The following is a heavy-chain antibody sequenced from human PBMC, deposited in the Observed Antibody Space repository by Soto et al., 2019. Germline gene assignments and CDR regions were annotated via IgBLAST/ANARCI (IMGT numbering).Heavy chain of an antibody. D-gene: IGHD6-13*01. CDR1: GGSISSGDYY. CDR3: ARERPDGSRLDP. Sequence: PSETLSLTCTVSGGSISSGDYYWSWIRQPPGKGLEWIGYIYYSGSTYYNPSLKSRVTISVDTSKNQISLKLSSVTAADTAVYYCARERPDGSRLDPWGQGTLVTV. CDR2: IYYSGST. V-gene: IGHV4-30-4*01. J-gene: IGHJ5*02.